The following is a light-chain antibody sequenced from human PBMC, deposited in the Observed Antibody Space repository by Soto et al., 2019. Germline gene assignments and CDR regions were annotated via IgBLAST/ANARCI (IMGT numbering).Light chain of an antibody. CDR2: EVS. V-gene: IGLV2-14*01. J-gene: IGLJ3*02. CDR3: SSYTASTTWV. Sequence: QSALTQPASVSGSPGRRIPFSATGTPRNVGAYNHVSWYQQHPGKAPQLVIYEVSNRPSRVSNRFSGSKSGNTASLTISGLQAEDEADYYCSSYTASTTWVFGGGTKLTVL. CDR1: PRNVGAYNH.